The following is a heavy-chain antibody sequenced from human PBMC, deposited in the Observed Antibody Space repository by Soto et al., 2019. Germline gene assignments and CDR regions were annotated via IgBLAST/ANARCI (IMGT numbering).Heavy chain of an antibody. Sequence: PSETLSLTCAVFGGSFTANYWSWVRQTPGKRPEWIGEVFHDGKTNSNPSLRSRVTVSADRSKNQFSLKLTSLTAADTGLYLYGSPRGESGGRETRATFSS. J-gene: IGHJ4*02. CDR3: GSPRGES. CDR1: GGSFTANY. D-gene: IGHD3-10*01. V-gene: IGHV4-34*12. CDR2: VFHDGKT.